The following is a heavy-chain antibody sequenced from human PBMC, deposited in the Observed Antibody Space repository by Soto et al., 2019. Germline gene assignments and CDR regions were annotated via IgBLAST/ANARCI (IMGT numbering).Heavy chain of an antibody. CDR3: ARGQMASDY. D-gene: IGHD5-12*01. J-gene: IGHJ4*02. CDR2: ISSSSYI. CDR1: GFTFSTYS. Sequence: GGSLRLSCAASGFTFSTYSMNWVRQAPGRGLEWVSSISSSSYIYYADSVKGRLTISRDNAKNSLYLQMNSLRAEDTAVYYCARGQMASDYWGQGTLVTVSS. V-gene: IGHV3-21*01.